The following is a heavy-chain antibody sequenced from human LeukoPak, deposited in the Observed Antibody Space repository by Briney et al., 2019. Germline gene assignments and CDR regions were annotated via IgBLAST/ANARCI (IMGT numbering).Heavy chain of an antibody. D-gene: IGHD3-22*01. Sequence: GGSLRLSCAASGFSVSSDYMSWVRQAPGKGLEWVSVIYNTGGTYYADSVKGRFTMSRDNAKKSLYLQMNSLRAEDTAVYYCARAKYDSSGKYYSGFDIWGQGTMVTVSS. J-gene: IGHJ3*02. CDR3: ARAKYDSSGKYYSGFDI. V-gene: IGHV3-66*01. CDR2: IYNTGGT. CDR1: GFSVSSDY.